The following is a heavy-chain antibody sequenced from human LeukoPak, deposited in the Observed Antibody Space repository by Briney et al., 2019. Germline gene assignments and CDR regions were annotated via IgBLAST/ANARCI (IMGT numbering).Heavy chain of an antibody. D-gene: IGHD2-2*01. CDR2: ISAYNGNT. Sequence: GASVKVSCKASGYTFTSYGISWVRQAPGQGLEWMGWISAYNGNTNYARKLQGRVTMTTDTSTSTAYMELRSLRSDDTAVYYCARETVVVPAARLLYYYGMDVWGKGTTVTVSS. V-gene: IGHV1-18*04. J-gene: IGHJ6*04. CDR3: ARETVVVPAARLLYYYGMDV. CDR1: GYTFTSYG.